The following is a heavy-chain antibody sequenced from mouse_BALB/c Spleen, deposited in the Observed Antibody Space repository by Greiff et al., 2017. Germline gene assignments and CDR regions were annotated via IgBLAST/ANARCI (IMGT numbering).Heavy chain of an antibody. Sequence: QVQLKESGPDLVAPSQSLSITCTVSGFSLTSYGVHWVRQPPGKGLEWLVVIWSDGSTTYNSALKSRLSNSKDNSKSQVFLKMNSLQTDDTAMYYCARHEGGLLKAWFAYWGQGTLVTVAA. V-gene: IGHV2-6-2*01. J-gene: IGHJ3*01. CDR1: GFSLTSYG. CDR2: IWSDGST. D-gene: IGHD2-3*01. CDR3: ARHEGGLLKAWFAY.